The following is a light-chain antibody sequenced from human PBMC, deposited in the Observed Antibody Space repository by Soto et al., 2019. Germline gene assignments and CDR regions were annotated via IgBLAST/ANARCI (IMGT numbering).Light chain of an antibody. CDR3: QHLDTYST. J-gene: IGKJ5*01. CDR2: AAS. CDR1: QGISSY. V-gene: IGKV1-9*01. Sequence: DIQLTQSPSFLSASVGDRVTITCRASQGISSYLAWYQQKPGKAPKLLIYAASTLQSGVPSRFSGSGSGTESTLTISSLQPEDFATYYCQHLDTYSTFGQGTRLEMK.